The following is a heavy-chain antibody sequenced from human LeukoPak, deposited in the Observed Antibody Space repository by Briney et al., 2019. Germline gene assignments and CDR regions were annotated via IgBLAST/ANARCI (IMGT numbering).Heavy chain of an antibody. CDR1: GFTFSNFA. CDR3: AKRGVTGNLLDP. Sequence: PGGSLRLSCAASGFTFSNFAMSWVRQAPGKGLEWVSAVSGAGGNTYYADSVKGRVTISRDNANNTVYLQMNSLRAEDTGVYYCAKRGVTGNLLDPWGQATLVTVSS. J-gene: IGHJ5*02. V-gene: IGHV3-23*01. CDR2: VSGAGGNT. D-gene: IGHD2-21*02.